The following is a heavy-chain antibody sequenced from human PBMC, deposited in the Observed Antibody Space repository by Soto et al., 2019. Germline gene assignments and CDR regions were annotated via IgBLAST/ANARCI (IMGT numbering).Heavy chain of an antibody. J-gene: IGHJ4*02. Sequence: QVHLVQSGAEVKKPGASVKVSCKGSGYTFTSYGITWVRQAPEQGLEWMGWISAHNGNTNYAQKFQGRVTVTRDTSTSTAYMELRSLRSDDTAVYYCARGRYGDYWGQGALVTVSS. V-gene: IGHV1-18*01. CDR1: GYTFTSYG. CDR3: ARGRYGDY. CDR2: ISAHNGNT. D-gene: IGHD1-1*01.